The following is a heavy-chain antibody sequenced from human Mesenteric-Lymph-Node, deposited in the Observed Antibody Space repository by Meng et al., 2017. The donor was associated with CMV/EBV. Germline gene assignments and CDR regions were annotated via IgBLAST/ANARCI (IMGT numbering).Heavy chain of an antibody. CDR2: TSFNGVVK. CDR1: GFIFGYET. J-gene: IGHJ3*02. CDR3: ARDGHPGELDGFDM. V-gene: IGHV3-30-3*01. D-gene: IGHD3-10*01. Sequence: GGSLRLSCAASGFIFGYETLHWVRQPPGKALEWVALTSFNGVVKHYTDSVKGRFTASKDDSKNTLYLQMDSLKTEDTAVYYCARDGHPGELDGFDMWGQGTMVTVSS.